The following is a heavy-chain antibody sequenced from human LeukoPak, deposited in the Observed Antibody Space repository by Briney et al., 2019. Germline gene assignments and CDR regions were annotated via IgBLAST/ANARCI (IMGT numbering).Heavy chain of an antibody. CDR2: ISGSGGST. V-gene: IGHV3-23*01. Sequence: GGSLRLSCAASGFTFSSYAMSWVRQAPGKGLEWVSAISGSGGSTYYADSVKGRFTISRDNSKNTPYLQMNSLRAEDTAVYYCAKDQTIVGATGNWFDPWGQGTLVTVSS. D-gene: IGHD1-26*01. J-gene: IGHJ5*02. CDR3: AKDQTIVGATGNWFDP. CDR1: GFTFSSYA.